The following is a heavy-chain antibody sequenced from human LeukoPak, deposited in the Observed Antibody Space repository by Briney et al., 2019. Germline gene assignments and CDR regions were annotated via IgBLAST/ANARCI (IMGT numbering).Heavy chain of an antibody. Sequence: ASVKVSCKASGYTFTSNYIHLVRQAPGQGLEWMGMIYPRDGSTSYAQKFQGRVTVTRDTSTSTVHMELSGLRSEDTAVYYCARDQEGFDYWGQGTLVTVSS. V-gene: IGHV1-46*01. CDR3: ARDQEGFDY. CDR2: IYPRDGST. J-gene: IGHJ4*02. CDR1: GYTFTSNY.